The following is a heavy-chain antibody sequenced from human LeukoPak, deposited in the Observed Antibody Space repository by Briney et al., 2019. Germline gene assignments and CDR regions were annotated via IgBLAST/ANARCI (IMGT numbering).Heavy chain of an antibody. V-gene: IGHV3-30*02. CDR3: AAMARGVIPRESY. CDR2: IRYDGSNK. J-gene: IGHJ4*02. CDR1: GFTFSSYG. Sequence: LGGSLRLSCAASGFTFSSYGMHWVRQAPGKGLEWVAFIRYDGSNKYYADSVKGRFTISRDNSKNTLYLQMNSLRAEDTAVYYCAAMARGVIPRESYWGQGTLVTVSS. D-gene: IGHD3-10*01.